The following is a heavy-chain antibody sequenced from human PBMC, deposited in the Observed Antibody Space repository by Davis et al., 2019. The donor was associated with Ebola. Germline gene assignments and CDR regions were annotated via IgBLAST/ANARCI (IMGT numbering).Heavy chain of an antibody. Sequence: AASVKVSCKASGYLFTSYGISWVRQAPGQGLEWVGWISAYNGNTEYARKVQGRVTVTRDTSTTTVYMDLSSLRSEDTALYYCTTPGGQDSGYDVFDIWGQGTMVTVSS. J-gene: IGHJ3*02. CDR2: ISAYNGNT. CDR1: GYLFTSYG. CDR3: TTPGGQDSGYDVFDI. D-gene: IGHD5-12*01. V-gene: IGHV1-18*04.